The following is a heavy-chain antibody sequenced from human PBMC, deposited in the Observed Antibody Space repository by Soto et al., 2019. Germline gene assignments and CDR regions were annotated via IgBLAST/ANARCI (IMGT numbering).Heavy chain of an antibody. J-gene: IGHJ6*02. CDR1: ELRLSGYD. V-gene: IGHV3-23*01. CDR2: ISGSVGAT. Sequence: GGSLRLSCAASELRLSGYDMSWVRQAPGKGLEWVSGISGSVGATYYADSVKGRFAISRDKSKNTLYLQMNGLRAEDTAVYYCATMVFRVIYYGLDVWGQGTTVTVSS. D-gene: IGHD3-3*01. CDR3: ATMVFRVIYYGLDV.